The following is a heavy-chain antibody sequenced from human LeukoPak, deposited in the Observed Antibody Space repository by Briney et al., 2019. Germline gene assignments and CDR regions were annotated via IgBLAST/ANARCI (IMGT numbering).Heavy chain of an antibody. Sequence: SETLSLTCTVSGDSISSSNYYWGWIRQPPGKGLEWIGSISNGGNIYYNPSFKSRVTISVDTSENQFSLKLSSVTAADTAVYYCARRPPASGADWFDPWGQGTLVTVSS. CDR2: ISNGGNI. J-gene: IGHJ5*02. V-gene: IGHV4-39*01. CDR3: ARRPPASGADWFDP. CDR1: GDSISSSNYY. D-gene: IGHD1-26*01.